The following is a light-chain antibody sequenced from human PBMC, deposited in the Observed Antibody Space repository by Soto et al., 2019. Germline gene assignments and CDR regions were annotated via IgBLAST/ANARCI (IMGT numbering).Light chain of an antibody. J-gene: IGKJ5*01. CDR3: MQTTQVPPN. CDR2: LGS. Sequence: DIVMTQSPLSLPVTAGEPASISCRSSQSLLHSNGYSYLDWYLQKPGQSPQLLIYLGSNRASGVPDRFSRSRSGKDFTLAIRRVETDDVGIDYFMQTTQVPPNFGQETRLELK. CDR1: QSLLHSNGYSY. V-gene: IGKV2-28*01.